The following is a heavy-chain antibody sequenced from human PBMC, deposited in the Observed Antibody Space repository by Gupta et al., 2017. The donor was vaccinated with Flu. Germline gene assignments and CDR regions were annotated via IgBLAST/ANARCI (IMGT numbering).Heavy chain of an antibody. V-gene: IGHV3-73*01. CDR1: GFTFSGSA. CDR2: IRSKANSYAT. Sequence: EVQLVESGGGLVQPGGSLQLSCAASGFTFSGSAMSWVRQASGKGLEWVGRIRSKANSYATAYAASVKGRFTISRDDSKNTAYLQMNSLKTEDTAVYYCTRLGEMATHDFDYWGQGTLVTVSS. D-gene: IGHD3-16*01. CDR3: TRLGEMATHDFDY. J-gene: IGHJ4*02.